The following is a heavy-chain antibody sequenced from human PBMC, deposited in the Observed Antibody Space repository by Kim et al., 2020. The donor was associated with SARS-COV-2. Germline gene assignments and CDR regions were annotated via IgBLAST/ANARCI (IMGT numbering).Heavy chain of an antibody. CDR3: ARLPHDSSGYVDC. CDR1: GGSISNSFNY. V-gene: IGHV4-39*01. J-gene: IGHJ4*02. Sequence: SETLSLSCTVSGGSISNSFNYWGWIRQRPGKGLEWIGSVYHSGSTYDGPSLKSRVTVSVDTSKNQFSLKVTSVTAADTAVYFCARLPHDSSGYVDCWGQGILVTVSS. D-gene: IGHD3-22*01. CDR2: VYHSGST.